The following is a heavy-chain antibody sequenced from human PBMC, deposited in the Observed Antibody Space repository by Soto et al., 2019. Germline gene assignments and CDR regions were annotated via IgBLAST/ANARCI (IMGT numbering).Heavy chain of an antibody. D-gene: IGHD6-13*01. Sequence: LRLSCAASGFTFHSFTMNWVRQAPGKGLEWVSTISSNSAYIYYTDALRGRFTISRDNAKNSLHLQMNSLRAEDTAVYYCTRDASRDSSARGWFDPWGPGTLVTVSS. CDR3: TRDASRDSSARGWFDP. CDR1: GFTFHSFT. CDR2: ISSNSAYI. J-gene: IGHJ5*02. V-gene: IGHV3-21*01.